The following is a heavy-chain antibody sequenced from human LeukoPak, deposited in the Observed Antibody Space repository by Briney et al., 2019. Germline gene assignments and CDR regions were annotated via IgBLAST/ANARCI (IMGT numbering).Heavy chain of an antibody. CDR2: INPSGGST. CDR1: GYTFTSYY. Sequence: GASVKVSCKASGYTFTSYYMHWVRQAPGQGLEWMGIINPSGGSTSYAQKFQGRVTMTRDTSTSTDYMELSSLRSEDTAVYYCARGYWSSSWSSYYYMDVWGKGTTVTISS. CDR3: ARGYWSSSWSSYYYMDV. V-gene: IGHV1-46*01. J-gene: IGHJ6*03. D-gene: IGHD6-13*01.